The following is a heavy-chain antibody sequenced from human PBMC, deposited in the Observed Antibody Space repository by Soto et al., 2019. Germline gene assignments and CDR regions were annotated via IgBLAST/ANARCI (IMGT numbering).Heavy chain of an antibody. V-gene: IGHV3-21*01. J-gene: IGHJ4*02. CDR3: ARDLLGYCSSTSCYPYYFDY. D-gene: IGHD2-2*01. Sequence: GGSLRLSCAASGFTFSSYSMNWVRQAPGKGLEWVSSISSSSYIYYADSVKGRFTISRDNAKNSLYLQMNSLRAEDTAVYYCARDLLGYCSSTSCYPYYFDYWGQGTLVTVSS. CDR2: ISSSSYI. CDR1: GFTFSSYS.